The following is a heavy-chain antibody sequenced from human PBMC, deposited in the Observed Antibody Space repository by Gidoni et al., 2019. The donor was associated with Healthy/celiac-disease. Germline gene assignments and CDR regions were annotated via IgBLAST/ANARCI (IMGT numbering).Heavy chain of an antibody. D-gene: IGHD2-15*01. CDR3: ARADVVVVAATDY. V-gene: IGHV3-30*01. J-gene: IGHJ4*02. Sequence: FTISRDNSKNTLYLQMNSLRAEDTAVYYCARADVVVVAATDYWGQGTLVTVSS.